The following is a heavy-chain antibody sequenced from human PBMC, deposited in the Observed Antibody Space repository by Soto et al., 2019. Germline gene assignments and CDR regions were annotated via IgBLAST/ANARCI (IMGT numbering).Heavy chain of an antibody. J-gene: IGHJ6*01. CDR1: GFTFSSYS. V-gene: IGHV3-21*01. Sequence: EVQLVESGGGLVKPGGSLRLSCAASGFTFSSYSMNWVRQAPGKGLEWVSSISSSSSYIYYADSVKGRFTISRDNAKNSLNLQMNSLRAEDTAVYYCARDRIQLWLLVYSPSYYYGMDVWGQGSTVTVSS. D-gene: IGHD5-18*01. CDR3: ARDRIQLWLLVYSPSYYYGMDV. CDR2: ISSSSSYI.